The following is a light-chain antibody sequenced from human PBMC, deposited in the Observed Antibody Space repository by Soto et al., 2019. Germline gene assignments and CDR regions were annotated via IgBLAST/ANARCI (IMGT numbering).Light chain of an antibody. CDR2: DVN. CDR1: SSDVGGYKY. V-gene: IGLV2-11*01. J-gene: IGLJ3*02. CDR3: CSYAHTSRV. Sequence: QSALTQPASVSGSPGQSITVSCTGTSSDVGGYKYVSWYQFHPGKAPKMIIYDVNKRPSGVPDRFSGSKSGNTASLTISWLQAEDEADYYCCSYAHTSRVFGGGTQVTVL.